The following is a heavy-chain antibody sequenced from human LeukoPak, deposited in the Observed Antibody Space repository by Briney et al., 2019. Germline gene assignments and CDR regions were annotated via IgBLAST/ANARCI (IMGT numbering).Heavy chain of an antibody. J-gene: IGHJ4*02. CDR3: ARVGRSCSGGSCRQFIAGY. CDR1: GYTFTGYY. Sequence: ASVEVSCKASGYTFTGYYMHWVRQAPGQGLEWMGWINPNSGGTNYAQKFQGRVTMTRDTSISTAYMELSRLRSDDTAVYYCARVGRSCSGGSCRQFIAGYWGQGTLVTVSS. V-gene: IGHV1-2*02. D-gene: IGHD2-15*01. CDR2: INPNSGGT.